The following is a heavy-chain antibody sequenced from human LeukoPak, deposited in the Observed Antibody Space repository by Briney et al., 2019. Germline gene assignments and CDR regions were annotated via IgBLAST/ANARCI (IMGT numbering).Heavy chain of an antibody. CDR2: MSPNSGIT. D-gene: IGHD7-27*01. CDR3: VRTPPNWGADY. Sequence: ASVKVSCKASGGTFSSYAINWVRQATGQGLEWMGWMSPNSGITGYAQKFQGRVTMTRNTAISTAYMELSSRRSEDTAVYYCVRTPPNWGADYWGQGTLVTVSS. J-gene: IGHJ4*02. CDR1: GGTFSSYA. V-gene: IGHV1-8*02.